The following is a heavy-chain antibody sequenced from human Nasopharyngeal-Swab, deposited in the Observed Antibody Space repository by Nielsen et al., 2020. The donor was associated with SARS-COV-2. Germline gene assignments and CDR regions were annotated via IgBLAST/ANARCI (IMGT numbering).Heavy chain of an antibody. D-gene: IGHD6-6*01. CDR3: VKEGPSIPARFTHFDY. CDR2: ISSNGGST. Sequence: GESLKSSCSASGFTFSSYGMHCVRQAPGKGPEYVSAISSNGGSTYYADSVKGRFTISRDNSKNTLYLQMSSLRAEDTAVYYCVKEGPSIPARFTHFDYWGQGTLVTVSS. CDR1: GFTFSSYG. V-gene: IGHV3-64D*08. J-gene: IGHJ4*02.